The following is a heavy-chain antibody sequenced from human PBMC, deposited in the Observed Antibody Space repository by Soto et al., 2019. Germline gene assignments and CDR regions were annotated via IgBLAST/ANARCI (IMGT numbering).Heavy chain of an antibody. V-gene: IGHV1-18*01. CDR1: GYTFTSYI. CDR3: ARMTRNLPLGSY. J-gene: IGHJ4*02. CDR2: ISAYNGNT. Sequence: ASVKVSCKTSGYTFTSYIISWVRQAPGQGLEWMGWISAYNGNTNYSQKLQGRVTMTTDTSTSTAYMELRSLRSDDTAVYYCARMTRNLPLGSYWGQGTLVTVSS.